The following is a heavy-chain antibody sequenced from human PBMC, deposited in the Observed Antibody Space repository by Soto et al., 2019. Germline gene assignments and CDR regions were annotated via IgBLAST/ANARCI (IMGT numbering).Heavy chain of an antibody. Sequence: PGESLKISCKGSGYSFTSYWIGWVRQMPGKGLEWMGIIYPGDSDTRYSPSFQGQVTISADKSISTAYLQWSSLKASDTAMYYCAIDDFWSGHPPKFDPWGQGTLVTV. D-gene: IGHD3-3*01. V-gene: IGHV5-51*01. CDR3: AIDDFWSGHPPKFDP. J-gene: IGHJ5*02. CDR1: GYSFTSYW. CDR2: IYPGDSDT.